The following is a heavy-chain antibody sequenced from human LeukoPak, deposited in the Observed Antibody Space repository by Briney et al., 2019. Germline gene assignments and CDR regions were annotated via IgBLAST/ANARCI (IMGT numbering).Heavy chain of an antibody. Sequence: PGGSLRLSCAASGLTFSSYSMNWVRQAPGKGLEWVSSISSSSSYIYYADSVKGRFTISRDNAKNSLYLQMNSLRAEDTAVYYCAREGRCSGGSCYRYYFDYWGQGTLVTVSS. V-gene: IGHV3-21*01. CDR1: GLTFSSYS. D-gene: IGHD2-15*01. CDR2: ISSSSSYI. CDR3: AREGRCSGGSCYRYYFDY. J-gene: IGHJ4*02.